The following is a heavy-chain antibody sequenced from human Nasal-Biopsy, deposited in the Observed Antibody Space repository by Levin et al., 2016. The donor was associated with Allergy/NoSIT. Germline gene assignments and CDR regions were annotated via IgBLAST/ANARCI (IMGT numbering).Heavy chain of an antibody. Sequence: GESLKISCAASGFTFASFGMHWVRQAPGKGLEWVAVISFDGNTKTYADSVKGRFTISRDNSENRLYLQMNSLTADDTALYYCAGSSREYSHGFAHYYFGLDVWGQATTVTVSS. V-gene: IGHV3-30*13. CDR1: GFTFASFG. J-gene: IGHJ6*02. CDR3: AGSSREYSHGFAHYYFGLDV. CDR2: ISFDGNTK. D-gene: IGHD5-18*01.